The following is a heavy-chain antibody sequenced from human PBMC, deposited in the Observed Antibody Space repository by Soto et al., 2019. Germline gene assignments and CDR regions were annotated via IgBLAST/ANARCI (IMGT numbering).Heavy chain of an antibody. V-gene: IGHV1-2*02. D-gene: IGHD6-6*01. Sequence: PSVKVSCKASGYTFTGYYMHWVRQAPGQGLEWMGWINPNSGGTNYAQKFQGRVTMTRDTSISTAYMELSRLRSDDTAVYYCARLGQLVYWFDPWGQGTLVTVSS. J-gene: IGHJ5*02. CDR3: ARLGQLVYWFDP. CDR1: GYTFTGYY. CDR2: INPNSGGT.